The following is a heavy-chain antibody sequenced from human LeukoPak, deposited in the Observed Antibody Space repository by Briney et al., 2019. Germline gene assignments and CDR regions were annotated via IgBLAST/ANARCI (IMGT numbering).Heavy chain of an antibody. V-gene: IGHV4-31*03. D-gene: IGHD5-12*01. J-gene: IGHJ4*02. CDR1: GGSISSGGYY. Sequence: SETLSLTCTVSGGSISSGGYYWSWIRQHPGKGLEWIGYIYYSGSTYYNPSLKSRVTISVDTSKNQFSLKLSSVTAADTAVYYCARDYEVEYYFDYWGQGTLVTVSS. CDR2: IYYSGST. CDR3: ARDYEVEYYFDY.